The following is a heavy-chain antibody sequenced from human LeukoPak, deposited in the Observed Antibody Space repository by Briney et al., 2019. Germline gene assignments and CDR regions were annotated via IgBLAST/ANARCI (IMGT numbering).Heavy chain of an antibody. CDR3: ARGPPFGSGWAQPHFDY. CDR2: ISYDGGNI. V-gene: IGHV3-30*04. D-gene: IGHD6-19*01. J-gene: IGHJ4*02. CDR1: GFTFYAYA. Sequence: PGGSLRLSCAPSGFTFYAYAMHWVRQAPGKGLEWVALISYDGGNIYYSDSVQGRFTISRDNSKNTLYLQMNTLRPEDTAIYYCARGPPFGSGWAQPHFDYWGQGTLVTVSS.